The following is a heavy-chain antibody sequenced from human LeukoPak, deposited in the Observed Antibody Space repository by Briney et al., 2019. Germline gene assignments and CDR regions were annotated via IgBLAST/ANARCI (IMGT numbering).Heavy chain of an antibody. CDR3: ARRFGELLPLGY. CDR1: GYTFTTYY. CDR2: INPSGGST. D-gene: IGHD3-10*01. V-gene: IGHV1-46*01. J-gene: IGHJ4*02. Sequence: ASVKISCKASGYTFTTYYMHWVRQAPGQGPEWLGLINPSGGSTNYIQRFQDRVTMTRNTSTNTVYMELSSLRSEDTAIYYCARRFGELLPLGYWGQGTLVTVSS.